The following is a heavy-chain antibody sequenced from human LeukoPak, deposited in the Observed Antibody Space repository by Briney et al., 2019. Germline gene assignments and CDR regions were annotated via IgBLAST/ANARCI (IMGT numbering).Heavy chain of an antibody. CDR1: GDTFSNYA. J-gene: IGHJ6*03. Sequence: SVKVSCKASGDTFSNYAIYWVRQAPGQGLEWVGGILPIIGAAKNGQKLQGRVTFTADKSTSTAYMELSSLRSEDTAVYYCARKDSYDFWSGYYSPLNYYYYYYYMDVWGKGTTVTVSS. CDR2: ILPIIGAA. V-gene: IGHV1-69*06. CDR3: ARKDSYDFWSGYYSPLNYYYYYYYMDV. D-gene: IGHD3-3*01.